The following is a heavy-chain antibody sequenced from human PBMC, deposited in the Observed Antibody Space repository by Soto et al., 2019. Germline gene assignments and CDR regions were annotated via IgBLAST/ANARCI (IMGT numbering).Heavy chain of an antibody. D-gene: IGHD7-27*01. CDR1: GCSIRVTDDF. J-gene: IGHJ5*02. CDR3: ARDSGWFDP. CDR2: IYHSGST. Sequence: SETLSLTCTVSGCSIRVTDDFWGWIRQPPGKALEWIASIYHSGSTYYNPSLKSRVTMSVDTSNNQFALTLNSVTAADTAVYFCARDSGWFDPWGQGTLVTVSS. V-gene: IGHV4-39*01.